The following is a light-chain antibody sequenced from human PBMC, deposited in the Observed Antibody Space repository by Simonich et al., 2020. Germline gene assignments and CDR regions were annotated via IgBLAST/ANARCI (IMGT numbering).Light chain of an antibody. CDR3: QQYNSYSRYT. CDR1: QIISSW. V-gene: IGKV1-5*03. J-gene: IGKJ2*01. CDR2: KAS. Sequence: DIQMTQSPSTLSASVGDKVTITCRASQIISSWLAWYQQKPVKALKLLIYKASSLESGVPSRFSGSGSGTEFTLTISSLQPDDFATYYCQQYNSYSRYTFGQGTKLEIK.